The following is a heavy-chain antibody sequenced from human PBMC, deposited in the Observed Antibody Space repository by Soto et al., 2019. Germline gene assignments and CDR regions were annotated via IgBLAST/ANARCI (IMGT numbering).Heavy chain of an antibody. D-gene: IGHD3-10*01. V-gene: IGHV2-5*02. CDR2: IYWDDDT. CDR3: APLKIWPAESSYWYFDL. Sequence: QITLRESGPTLVKPTQTLTLTCTFSGFSLNNSGVAVGWIRQPPGKALEWLALIYWDDDTGYSPFLKTRLTITKDTSKDQVVLKLTNVDPVDTATYFCAPLKIWPAESSYWYFDLWGRGTLVTVSS. J-gene: IGHJ2*01. CDR1: GFSLNNSGVA.